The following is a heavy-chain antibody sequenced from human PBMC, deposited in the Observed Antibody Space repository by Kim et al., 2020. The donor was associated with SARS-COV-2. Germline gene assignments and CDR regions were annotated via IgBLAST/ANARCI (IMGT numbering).Heavy chain of an antibody. CDR3: ARERAMVTDY. J-gene: IGHJ4*01. CDR2: ISYIGST. D-gene: IGHD5-18*01. Sequence: SETLSLTCTVSGGSMNNYFWNWIRQPPGKGLEWIGYISYIGSTDYNTSLKSRVTISVDTSKNQFSLKLSAVTAADTAVYYCARERAMVTDYWGQEPWSPSPQ. CDR1: GGSMNNYF. V-gene: IGHV4-59*01.